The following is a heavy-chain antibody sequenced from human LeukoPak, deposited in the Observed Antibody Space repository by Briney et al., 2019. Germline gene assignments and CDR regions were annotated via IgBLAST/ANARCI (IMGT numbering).Heavy chain of an antibody. J-gene: IGHJ4*02. CDR3: AAMVRITGTTDPDY. V-gene: IGHV1-69*02. D-gene: IGHD1-7*01. CDR1: GGTFSSYT. CDR2: IIPILGIA. Sequence: GASVKVSCKASGGTFSSYTISWVRQAPGQGLEWMGRIIPILGIANYAQKFQGRVTITADKSTSTAYMELSSLRSEDTAAYYCAAMVRITGTTDPDYWGQGTLVTVSS.